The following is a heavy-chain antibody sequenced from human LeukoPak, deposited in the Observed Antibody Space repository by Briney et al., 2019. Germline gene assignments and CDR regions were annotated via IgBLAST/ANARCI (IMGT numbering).Heavy chain of an antibody. CDR3: AKVGGSYSDLDY. D-gene: IGHD1-26*01. J-gene: IGHJ4*02. CDR2: ISDRGGST. V-gene: IGHV3-23*01. CDR1: GITLSNYG. Sequence: GGSLRLSCVVSGITLSNYGMSWVRQAPGKGLEWVAGISDRGGSTNYADSVKGRFTISRDNSKNTLYLQMNSLRAEDTAVYYCAKVGGSYSDLDYWGQGTLVTVSS.